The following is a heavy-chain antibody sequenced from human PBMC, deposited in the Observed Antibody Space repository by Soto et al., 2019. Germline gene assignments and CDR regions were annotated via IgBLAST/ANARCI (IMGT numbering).Heavy chain of an antibody. CDR3: ARQIGGSSRWYFFDY. Sequence: PGESLKICCRGSGYTFTGFFITWVRQMPGKGLEWMGRIDPSDSNTNYSPSFQGHVTISVDKSTSTVYLHWSSLKASDTAMYYCARQIGGSSRWYFFDYWGQGTLVTVSS. CDR2: IDPSDSNT. CDR1: GYTFTGFF. D-gene: IGHD6-13*01. V-gene: IGHV5-10-1*01. J-gene: IGHJ4*02.